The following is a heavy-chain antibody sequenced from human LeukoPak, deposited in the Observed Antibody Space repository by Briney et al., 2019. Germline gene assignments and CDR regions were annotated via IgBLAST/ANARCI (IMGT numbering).Heavy chain of an antibody. J-gene: IGHJ4*01. CDR2: ISGSDTST. D-gene: IGHD2-21*01. CDR3: AKDFKTIVVVFVSVWGYFDY. V-gene: IGHV3-23*01. CDR1: GFTFSDYA. Sequence: PGGSLRLSCAASGFTFSDYALSWVRQAPGKGLEWVSAISGSDTSTNYADSVKGRFTISRDNSKNTLYLQMNSLRAEDTAVYYCAKDFKTIVVVFVSVWGYFDYWXXXTLVTVSS.